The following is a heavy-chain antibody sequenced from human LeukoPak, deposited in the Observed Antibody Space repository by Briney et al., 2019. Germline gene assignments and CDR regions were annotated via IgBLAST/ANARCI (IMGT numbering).Heavy chain of an antibody. CDR1: GGSISSYY. D-gene: IGHD4-17*01. J-gene: IGHJ5*02. V-gene: IGHV4-59*08. CDR3: ARTKEGDYDNWFDP. CDR2: IYYSGST. Sequence: PSETLSLTCTVSGGSISSYYWSWIRQPPGKGLEWIGYIYYSGSTNYNPSLKSRVTISVDTSKNQFSLKLSSVTAADTAVYYCARTKEGDYDNWFDPWGQGTLVTVSS.